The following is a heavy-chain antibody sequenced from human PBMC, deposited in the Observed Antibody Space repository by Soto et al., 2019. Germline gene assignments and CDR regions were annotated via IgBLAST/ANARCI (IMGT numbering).Heavy chain of an antibody. CDR2: IKQDGSEK. D-gene: IGHD5-18*01. V-gene: IGHV3-7*03. CDR1: GFTFSSYW. Sequence: PGGSLRLSCAASGFTFSSYWMSWVRQAPGKGLEWVANIKQDGSEKYYVDSVKGRFTISRDNAKNSLYLQMNSLRAEDTAVYYCARDLSGGDTAGNYWGQGTLVTVS. J-gene: IGHJ4*02. CDR3: ARDLSGGDTAGNY.